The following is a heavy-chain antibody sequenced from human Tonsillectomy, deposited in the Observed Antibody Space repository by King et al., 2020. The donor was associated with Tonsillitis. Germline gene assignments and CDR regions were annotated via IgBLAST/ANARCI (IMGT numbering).Heavy chain of an antibody. CDR2: RNPNIGNT. CDR3: ARDPGIAARPGVVVRGIDY. CDR1: GYTFTRYD. J-gene: IGHJ4*02. Sequence: VQLVESGAEVKKPGASVKVSCKASGYTFTRYDINWVRQATGQGLEWLGWRNPNIGNTDYAQTCPGRVTMTRNTSISTAYNELSSLRAADTAVYYCARDPGIAARPGVVVRGIDYWGQGTLVTVSS. D-gene: IGHD6-6*01. V-gene: IGHV1-8*01.